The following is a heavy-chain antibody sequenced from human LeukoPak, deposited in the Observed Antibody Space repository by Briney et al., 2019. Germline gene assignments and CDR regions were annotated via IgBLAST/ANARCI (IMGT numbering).Heavy chain of an antibody. V-gene: IGHV3-9*01. CDR3: AKGSSGYPPYNWFDP. CDR1: GFTFSSYA. J-gene: IGHJ5*02. Sequence: GGSLRLSCAASGFTFSSYAMSWVRQAPGKGLEWVSGISWNSGSIGYADSVKGRFTISRDNAKNSLYLQMNSLRAEDTALYYCAKGSSGYPPYNWFDPWGQGTLVTVSS. CDR2: ISWNSGSI. D-gene: IGHD3-22*01.